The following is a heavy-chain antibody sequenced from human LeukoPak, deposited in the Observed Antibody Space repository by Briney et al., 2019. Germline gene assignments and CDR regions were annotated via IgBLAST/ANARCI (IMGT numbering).Heavy chain of an antibody. D-gene: IGHD6-19*01. Sequence: PSETLSLTCTVSGGSISSGDYYWGWIRQPPGKGLEWIGYIYYSGSTYYNPSLKSRVTISVDTSKNQFSLKLSSVTAADTAVYYCAREAGSSGWYGNDAFDIWGQGTMVTVSS. CDR1: GGSISSGDYY. V-gene: IGHV4-30-4*08. J-gene: IGHJ3*02. CDR3: AREAGSSGWYGNDAFDI. CDR2: IYYSGST.